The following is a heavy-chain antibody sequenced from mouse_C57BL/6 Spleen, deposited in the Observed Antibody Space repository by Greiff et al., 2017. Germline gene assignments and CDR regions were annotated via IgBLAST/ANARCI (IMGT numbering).Heavy chain of an antibody. V-gene: IGHV1-53*01. CDR3: ASSLGPIYCFAY. CDR2: INPSNGGT. Sequence: QVQLKQPGTELVKPGASVKLSCKASGYTFTSYWMHWVKQRPGQGLAWIGNINPSNGGTNYNEKFKSKATLTVDKSSSTAYMQLSSLTSEDSAVYYCASSLGPIYCFAYWGQGTTLTVSS. CDR1: GYTFTSYW. D-gene: IGHD4-1*01. J-gene: IGHJ2*01.